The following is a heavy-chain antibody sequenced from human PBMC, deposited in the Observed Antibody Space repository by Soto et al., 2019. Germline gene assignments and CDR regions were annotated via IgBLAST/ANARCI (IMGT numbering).Heavy chain of an antibody. CDR1: GGSMSSYY. D-gene: IGHD3-3*01. CDR3: ARGQRFSDWFDP. Sequence: QVHLQQSGPGLVNPSETLSLTCTVSGGSMSSYYWTWIRQPAGKGLEWIGRVYSSGGTHYNPSLKRRVTISLDTSKNQFSLRLLSVTDADTAVYYCARGQRFSDWFDPWGQGTLVTVSS. CDR2: VYSSGGT. V-gene: IGHV4-4*07. J-gene: IGHJ5*02.